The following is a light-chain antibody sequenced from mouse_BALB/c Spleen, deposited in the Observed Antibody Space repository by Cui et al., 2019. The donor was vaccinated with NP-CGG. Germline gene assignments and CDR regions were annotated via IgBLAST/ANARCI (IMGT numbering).Light chain of an antibody. V-gene: IGLV1*01. Sequence: QAVVTQESALTTSPGETVTPTCRPSTGAVTGSNYANWVQEKPDHLFTGLIGGTNNRAPGVPARFSGSLIGDKAALIITGAQTEDEAIYFCALWYSNHWVFGGGTKLTVL. J-gene: IGLJ1*01. CDR1: TGAVTGSNY. CDR3: ALWYSNHWV. CDR2: GTN.